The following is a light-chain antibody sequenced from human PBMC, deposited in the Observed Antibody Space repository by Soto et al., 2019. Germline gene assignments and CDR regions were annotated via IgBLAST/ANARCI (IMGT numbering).Light chain of an antibody. V-gene: IGLV2-23*01. CDR3: CSLTNGATWV. CDR1: NSDVGSHNF. Sequence: QSALTQPASVSGSPGPSITISCTGTNSDVGSHNFVSWYQQYPGKAPKLLIFEAIKRPSGLSNRFSGSKSGNTASLPISGLQAEDEADYYCCSLTNGATWVFGGGTKLTVL. J-gene: IGLJ3*02. CDR2: EAI.